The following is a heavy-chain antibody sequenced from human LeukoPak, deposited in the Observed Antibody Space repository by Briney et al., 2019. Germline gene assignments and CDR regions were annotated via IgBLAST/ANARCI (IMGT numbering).Heavy chain of an antibody. Sequence: PSETLSLTCAVSGYSISSGYYWGWIRQPPGKGLEWIGSLYHSGSTYYNPSLKSRVTISVDTSKNQFSLKLSSVTAADTAVYYCARGLPVWCSSTSCILQGTRYFDYWGQGTLVTVSS. J-gene: IGHJ4*02. V-gene: IGHV4-38-2*01. CDR1: GYSISSGYY. D-gene: IGHD2-2*01. CDR3: ARGLPVWCSSTSCILQGTRYFDY. CDR2: LYHSGST.